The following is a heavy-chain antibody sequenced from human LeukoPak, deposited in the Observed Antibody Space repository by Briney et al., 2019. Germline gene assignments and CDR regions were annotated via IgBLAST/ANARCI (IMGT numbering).Heavy chain of an antibody. CDR2: ITPSGGST. J-gene: IGHJ5*02. CDR3: ARGDIVLMVYAIHNWFDP. Sequence: GASMKVSCKASGYTFTSYYMHWVRQAPGQGLEWMGIITPSGGSTSYAQKFQGRVTMTRDMSTSTVYMELSSLRSEDTAVYYCARGDIVLMVYAIHNWFDPWGQGTLVTVSS. D-gene: IGHD2-8*01. CDR1: GYTFTSYY. V-gene: IGHV1-46*01.